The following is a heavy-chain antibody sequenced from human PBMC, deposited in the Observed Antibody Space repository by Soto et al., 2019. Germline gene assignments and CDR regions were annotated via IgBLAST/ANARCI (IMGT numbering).Heavy chain of an antibody. D-gene: IGHD1-7*01. CDR1: GFTFSSYS. CDR3: ARDSEDWNLGAFDY. J-gene: IGHJ4*02. V-gene: IGHV3-48*02. Sequence: GGSLRLSCAASGFTFSSYSMNWVRQAPGKGLEWVSYISSSSSTIYYADSVKGRFTISRDNAKNSLYLQMNSLRDEDTAVYYCARDSEDWNLGAFDYWGQGTLVTVSS. CDR2: ISSSSSTI.